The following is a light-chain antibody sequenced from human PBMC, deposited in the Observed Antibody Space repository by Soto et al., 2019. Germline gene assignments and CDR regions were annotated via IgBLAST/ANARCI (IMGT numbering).Light chain of an antibody. J-gene: IGKJ2*01. CDR3: QQYYSYPYT. V-gene: IGKV1-8*01. CDR2: AAS. Sequence: AIRMTQSPSSLSASTGDRVTITWRASQGISSYLAWYQQKPGKAPKLLIYAASTLQSGVPSRFSGSGSVTYFTLTISCLQSVAFATYHCQQYYSYPYTLGPGTKLEIK. CDR1: QGISSY.